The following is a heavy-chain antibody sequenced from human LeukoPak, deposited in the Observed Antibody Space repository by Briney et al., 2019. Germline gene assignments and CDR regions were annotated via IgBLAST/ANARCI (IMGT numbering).Heavy chain of an antibody. J-gene: IGHJ4*02. V-gene: IGHV4-61*02. D-gene: IGHD3-22*01. CDR3: ARRGYDSSGYRDY. CDR1: GGSISSGSYY. CDR2: IYTSGST. Sequence: SQTLSLTCTVSGGSISSGSYYWSWIRQPAGEGLEWIGRIYTSGSTNYNPSLKSRVTISVDTSKNQFSLKLSSVTAADTAVYYCARRGYDSSGYRDYWGQGTLVTVSS.